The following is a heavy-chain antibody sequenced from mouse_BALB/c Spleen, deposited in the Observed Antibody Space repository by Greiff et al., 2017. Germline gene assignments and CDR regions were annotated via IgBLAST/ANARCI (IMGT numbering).Heavy chain of an antibody. J-gene: IGHJ4*01. CDR1: GYAFTNYL. V-gene: IGHV1-54*01. CDR2: INPGSGGT. D-gene: IGHD2-4*01. Sequence: QVQLQQSGAELVRPGTSVKVSCKASGYAFTNYLIEWVKQRPGQGLEWIGVINPGSGGTNYNEKIKGKATLTADKSSSTAYMQLSSLTSDDSAVYFCARQAYYDYDEDAMDYWGQGTSVTVSS. CDR3: ARQAYYDYDEDAMDY.